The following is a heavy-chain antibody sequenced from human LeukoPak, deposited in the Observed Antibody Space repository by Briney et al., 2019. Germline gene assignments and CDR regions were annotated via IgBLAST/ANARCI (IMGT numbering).Heavy chain of an antibody. J-gene: IGHJ4*02. CDR2: ISYDGSDK. CDR3: ATGRPRDTVLVPVPTFDY. V-gene: IGHV3-33*05. CDR1: GFTLNNYG. D-gene: IGHD5-18*01. Sequence: QPGRSLRLSCAASGFTLNNYGMRWVRQAPGKGLEWVAAISYDGSDKYYADSVRGRFTISRDSSKNTLYLQMSSLRADDTAVYYCATGRPRDTVLVPVPTFDYWGQGTLVTVSS.